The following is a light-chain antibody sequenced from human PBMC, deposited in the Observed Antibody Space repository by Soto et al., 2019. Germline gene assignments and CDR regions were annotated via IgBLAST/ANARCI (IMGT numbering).Light chain of an antibody. CDR3: CSYTSSTSLI. CDR2: DVN. CDR1: SSDIGGYKY. V-gene: IGLV2-14*03. Sequence: QSVLTQPASVSGSPGQSITISCTGTSSDIGGYKYVSWYQQHPGKVPKLLIYDVNNRPSGVSDRFSGSKSGNTASLTISGPQAEDEAEYYCCSYTSSTSLIFGGGTKLTVL. J-gene: IGLJ2*01.